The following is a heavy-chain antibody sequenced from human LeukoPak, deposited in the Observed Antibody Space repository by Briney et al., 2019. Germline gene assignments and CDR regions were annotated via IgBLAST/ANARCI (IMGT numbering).Heavy chain of an antibody. D-gene: IGHD3-16*02. CDR1: GFTFSSYS. V-gene: IGHV3-21*01. CDR3: ARDLRVWGSYRWPYYFDY. CDR2: ISSSSYI. J-gene: IGHJ4*02. Sequence: GGSLRLSCAASGFTFSSYSMNWVRQALGKGLEWVSSISSSSYIYYADSVKGRFTISRDNAKNSLYLQMNSLRAEDTAVYYCARDLRVWGSYRWPYYFDYWGQGTLVTVSS.